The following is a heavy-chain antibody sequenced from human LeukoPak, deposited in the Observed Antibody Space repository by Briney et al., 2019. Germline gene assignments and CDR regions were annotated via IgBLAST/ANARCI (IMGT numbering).Heavy chain of an antibody. CDR1: GRSISSYY. Sequence: SETLSLPCTVSGRSISSYYWSWIRQPPGEGRECLGYIYYSGSTNYNPSVKSRVTVAVDTSKNQFSLKLSSVTAAHTAVYYCARGALAYCGGDCYGAYNLDYWGQGTLVTVSS. J-gene: IGHJ4*02. V-gene: IGHV4-59*08. D-gene: IGHD2-21*02. CDR2: IYYSGST. CDR3: ARGALAYCGGDCYGAYNLDY.